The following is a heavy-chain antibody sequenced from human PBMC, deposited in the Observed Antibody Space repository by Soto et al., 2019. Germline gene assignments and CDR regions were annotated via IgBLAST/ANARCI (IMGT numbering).Heavy chain of an antibody. CDR3: ARDLWVEPELYYYGMDV. J-gene: IGHJ6*02. Sequence: SETLSLTCTVSGDSISSADYYWSWIRQTPGKGLEWIGHIFYSGTTYFNPSLKSRLTISVDTSKNHFSLRLTSVTAADTAVYYCARDLWVEPELYYYGMDVWGQGTTVTVSS. CDR1: GDSISSADYY. V-gene: IGHV4-30-4*01. D-gene: IGHD1-1*01. CDR2: IFYSGTT.